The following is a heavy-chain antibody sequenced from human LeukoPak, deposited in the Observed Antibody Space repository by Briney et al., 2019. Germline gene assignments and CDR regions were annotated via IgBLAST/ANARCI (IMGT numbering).Heavy chain of an antibody. CDR1: GFTFSSYA. Sequence: GGSLRLSCAASGFTFSSYAMSWVRQAPGKGLEWVSAISGSGGCTYYADSVKGRFTISRDNSKNTLYLQMNSLRAEDTAVYYCVRDSSGYRFDYWGQGTLVTVSS. J-gene: IGHJ4*02. D-gene: IGHD3-22*01. V-gene: IGHV3-23*01. CDR2: ISGSGGCT. CDR3: VRDSSGYRFDY.